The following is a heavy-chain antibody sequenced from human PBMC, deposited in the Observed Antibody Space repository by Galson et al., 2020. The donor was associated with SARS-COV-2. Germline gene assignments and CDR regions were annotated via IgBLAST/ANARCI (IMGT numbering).Heavy chain of an antibody. D-gene: IGHD5-18*01. J-gene: IGHJ4*02. CDR2: IYPGDSDT. Sequence: ESLQIPCKGSAYSFTSYWIGWVRQMPGKGLEWMGSIYPGDSDTSYSPSFQGQVTISADKSISTAYLQWSSLKASDTAMYYCARLLQGYSYGISDYWGQGTLVTVSS. CDR3: ARLLQGYSYGISDY. V-gene: IGHV5-51*01. CDR1: AYSFTSYW.